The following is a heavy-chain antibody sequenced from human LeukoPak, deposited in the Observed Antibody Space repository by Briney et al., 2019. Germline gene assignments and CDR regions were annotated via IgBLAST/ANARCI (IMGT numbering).Heavy chain of an antibody. CDR2: ISYDGSNK. J-gene: IGHJ4*02. Sequence: GRSLRLSCAASGFTFSSFAMHWVRQAPGKGLEWVAVISYDGSNKYYADSVKGRFTISRDNSKNTLYLQMNSLRAEDTAVYYCAKEYVWLQFRVGIDYWGQGTLVTVSS. CDR3: AKEYVWLQFRVGIDY. D-gene: IGHD5-24*01. V-gene: IGHV3-30*04. CDR1: GFTFSSFA.